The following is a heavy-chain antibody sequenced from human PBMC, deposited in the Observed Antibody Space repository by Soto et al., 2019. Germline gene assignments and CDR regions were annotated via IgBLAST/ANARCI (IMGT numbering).Heavy chain of an antibody. CDR2: IWHDGSYK. Sequence: QVQLVESGGGVVQPGRSLRLSCVASGVSFSTYGMHWVRQAPGKGLEWVASIWHDGSYKFHADAVKARFAISRDNSKNSLYLQVNSRGVEGTAMYYCATEGGVGYGSSWADFWGQGTLVTVSS. D-gene: IGHD6-13*01. V-gene: IGHV3-33*01. J-gene: IGHJ4*02. CDR1: GVSFSTYG. CDR3: ATEGGVGYGSSWADF.